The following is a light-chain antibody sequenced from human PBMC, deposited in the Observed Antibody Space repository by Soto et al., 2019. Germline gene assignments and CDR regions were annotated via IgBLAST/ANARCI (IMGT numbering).Light chain of an antibody. CDR2: DAS. V-gene: IGKV3-11*01. Sequence: EIVLTQSPATLSLSPGERATLSCRASQSVSSYLAWYQQKPGQAPRLLIYDASNRATGIPARFSGSGSGTDFTLTISSLETEDFAVYYCQHRSNWPRTFGQGTKVDIK. CDR1: QSVSSY. CDR3: QHRSNWPRT. J-gene: IGKJ1*01.